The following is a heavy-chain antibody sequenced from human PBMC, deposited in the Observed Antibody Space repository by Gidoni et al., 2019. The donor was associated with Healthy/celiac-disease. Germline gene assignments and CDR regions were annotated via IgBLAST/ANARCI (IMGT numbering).Heavy chain of an antibody. CDR3: ARGRRTESGFFDI. V-gene: IGHV1-69*02. Sequence: QVQLVQSGAEVKKPGSSVKVSCKASGGTFSSYTISWVRQAPGQGLEWMGRIIPILGIANYAQKFKGRVTITADKSTSTAYMELSSLRSEDTAVYYCARGRRTESGFFDIWGQGTMVTVSS. CDR2: IIPILGIA. D-gene: IGHD2-2*01. J-gene: IGHJ3*02. CDR1: GGTFSSYT.